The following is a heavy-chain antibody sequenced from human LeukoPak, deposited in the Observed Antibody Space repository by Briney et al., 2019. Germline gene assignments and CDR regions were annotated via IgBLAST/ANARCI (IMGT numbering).Heavy chain of an antibody. D-gene: IGHD1-1*01. CDR3: AGGEERRDFDY. Sequence: DSVKASCNVSGYTITSYDINWVRQATGQGLEWMGLMNPNSGNTGYAQQFQARVTMTRNTSMRTAYMALSSLGSEDTAVYSCAGGEERRDFDYWGQGTLVTVSS. V-gene: IGHV1-8*01. CDR1: GYTITSYD. CDR2: MNPNSGNT. J-gene: IGHJ4*02.